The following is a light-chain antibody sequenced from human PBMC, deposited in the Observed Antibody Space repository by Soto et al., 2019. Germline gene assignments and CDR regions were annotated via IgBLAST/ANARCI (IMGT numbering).Light chain of an antibody. V-gene: IGKV3-15*01. J-gene: IGKJ4*01. CDR2: GAS. CDR3: QQYNNWPQLT. Sequence: EIVMTQSPATLSVSPGERATLSCRASQSVSSNLAWYQQKPVQAPRLLIYGASTRATDIPARFSGSGSGTEFTLTISSLQSEDFAVYYCQQYNNWPQLTFGGGTKVEIK. CDR1: QSVSSN.